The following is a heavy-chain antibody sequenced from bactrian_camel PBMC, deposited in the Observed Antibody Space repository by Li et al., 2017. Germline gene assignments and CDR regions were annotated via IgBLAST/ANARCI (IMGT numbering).Heavy chain of an antibody. CDR2: INSVGGTT. J-gene: IGHJ6*01. Sequence: DVQLVESGGGSVQAGGSLTLSCVASGFTLSTYYMTWVRQAPGLGLEWVSAINSVGGTTYYADSVKGRFTVSQDRAKNTVYLQMDALKPEDSAMYYCAAEAGRMRGRACDLLNGPDFSHWGQGTQVTVS. D-gene: IGHD1*01. CDR3: AAEAGRMRGRACDLLNGPDFSH. V-gene: IGHV3S40*01. CDR1: GFTLSTYY.